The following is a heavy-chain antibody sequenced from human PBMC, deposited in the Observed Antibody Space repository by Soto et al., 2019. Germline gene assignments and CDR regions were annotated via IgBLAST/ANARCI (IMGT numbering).Heavy chain of an antibody. CDR1: GFTFSSYG. Sequence: QVQLVESGGGVVQPGRSLRLSCAASGFTFSSYGMHWVRQAPGKGLEWVAVISYDGSNKYYADSVKGRFTISRDNSKNTLYLQMNSLRAEDTAVYYCAESAAGFASFDYWGQGTLVTVSS. V-gene: IGHV3-30*18. D-gene: IGHD6-13*01. CDR3: AESAAGFASFDY. CDR2: ISYDGSNK. J-gene: IGHJ4*02.